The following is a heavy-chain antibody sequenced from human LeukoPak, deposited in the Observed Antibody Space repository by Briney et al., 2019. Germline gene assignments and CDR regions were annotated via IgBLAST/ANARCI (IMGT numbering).Heavy chain of an antibody. CDR2: IKEDGSAK. V-gene: IGHV3-7*02. CDR1: GFTFNSYW. Sequence: GGSLRLSCADSGFTFNSYWVAWVRQAPGKGLEWVANIKEDGSAKNYVDSVKGRFTISGDNAKKSLYLQMNSLRAEDTAVYYCARSERGYSYGFDAFDKWGQGTMVTVSS. CDR3: ARSERGYSYGFDAFDK. D-gene: IGHD5-18*01. J-gene: IGHJ3*02.